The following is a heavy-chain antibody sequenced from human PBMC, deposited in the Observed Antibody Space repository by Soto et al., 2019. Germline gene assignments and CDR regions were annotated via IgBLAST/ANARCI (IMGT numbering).Heavy chain of an antibody. D-gene: IGHD3-16*01. Sequence: GASVKVSCKASGGTFSSYAISWVRQAPGQGLEWMGGIIPIFGTANYAQKFQGRVTITADESTSTAYMELSSLRSEDTAVYYCARAKILAGMILTIGYWGQGTLVTVSS. CDR2: IIPIFGTA. CDR3: ARAKILAGMILTIGY. J-gene: IGHJ4*02. V-gene: IGHV1-69*13. CDR1: GGTFSSYA.